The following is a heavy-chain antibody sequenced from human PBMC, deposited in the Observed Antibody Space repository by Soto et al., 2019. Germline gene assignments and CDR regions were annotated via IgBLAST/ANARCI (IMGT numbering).Heavy chain of an antibody. J-gene: IGHJ4*02. Sequence: GGSLRLSCAASGFTFSSYGMHWVRQAPGKGLEWVAVIWYDGSNKYYADSVKGRFTISRDNSKNTLYLQMNSLRAEDTAVYYCARDRHPLPGGFDYWGQGTLVTVSS. CDR2: IWYDGSNK. V-gene: IGHV3-33*01. CDR3: ARDRHPLPGGFDY. CDR1: GFTFSSYG. D-gene: IGHD2-2*01.